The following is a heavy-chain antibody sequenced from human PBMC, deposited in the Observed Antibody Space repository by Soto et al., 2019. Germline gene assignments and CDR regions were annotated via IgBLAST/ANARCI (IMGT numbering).Heavy chain of an antibody. CDR3: ARVGSYYYDSSGYYYGGAFDI. CDR1: GYSISRGYY. Sequence: KTSETLSLTCAVSGYSISRGYYWGWIRQPPGKGLEWIGSIYHSGSTYYNPSLKSRVTISVDTSKNQFSLKLSSVTAADTAVYYCARVGSYYYDSSGYYYGGAFDIWGQGTMVTVSS. J-gene: IGHJ3*02. D-gene: IGHD3-22*01. CDR2: IYHSGST. V-gene: IGHV4-38-2*01.